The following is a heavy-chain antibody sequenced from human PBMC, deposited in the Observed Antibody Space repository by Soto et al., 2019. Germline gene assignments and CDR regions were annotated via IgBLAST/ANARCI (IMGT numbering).Heavy chain of an antibody. D-gene: IGHD4-17*01. CDR1: GFTFSNYW. Sequence: EVQLVESGGGLVQPGGSLRLSCVASGFTFSNYWMSWVRQAPGKGLEWVANIKQHGNEKYYVDSVKGRFTISRDDAKNSLYLQMTNLRAEDTAVYYCARDKAYGDAEDYWGQGTLVTVSS. CDR3: ARDKAYGDAEDY. J-gene: IGHJ4*02. V-gene: IGHV3-7*03. CDR2: IKQHGNEK.